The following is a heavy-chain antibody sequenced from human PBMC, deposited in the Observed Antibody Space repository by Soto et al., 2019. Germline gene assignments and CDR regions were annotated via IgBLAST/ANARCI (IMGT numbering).Heavy chain of an antibody. CDR1: GLSITSYY. V-gene: IGHV4-59*12. J-gene: IGHJ4*02. D-gene: IGHD3-22*01. CDR2: IYDNGIT. CDR3: ARTYDSNGYANEFDS. Sequence: LQSSGPGLVKPSETLSLTCSVYGLSITSYYWSWVRQPPVKGLEWIGYIYDNGITSQNPSIKSLVNMSADTSQNQFSLKRKYVTGADTAVYYCARTYDSNGYANEFDSWGQGILVTVT.